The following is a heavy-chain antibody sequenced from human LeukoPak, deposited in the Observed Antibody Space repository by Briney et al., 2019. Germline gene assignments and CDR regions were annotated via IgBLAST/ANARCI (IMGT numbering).Heavy chain of an antibody. V-gene: IGHV3-72*01. CDR3: ARDGILYGSGSYSNY. CDR1: GFTFSDHY. CDR2: TRNRANSYTT. J-gene: IGHJ4*02. D-gene: IGHD3-10*01. Sequence: GGPLRLSCAASGFTFSDHYMDWVRQAPGKGLEWVGRTRNRANSYTTEYAASVKGRFTISRDDSKNSLYLQMNSLKTEDTAVYYCARDGILYGSGSYSNYWGQGTLVTVSS.